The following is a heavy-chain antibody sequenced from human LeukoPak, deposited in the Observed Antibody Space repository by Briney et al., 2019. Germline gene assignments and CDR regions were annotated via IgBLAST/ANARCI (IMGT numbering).Heavy chain of an antibody. D-gene: IGHD6-13*01. CDR2: IWYDGSNK. Sequence: GGSLRLSCAASGFTFSSYGMHWVRQAPGKGLEWVAVIWYDGSNKYYADSVKGRFTISRDNSKNTLYLQMSSLRAEDTAVYYCARDPSQLLEDGMDVWGKGTTVTVSS. CDR3: ARDPSQLLEDGMDV. J-gene: IGHJ6*04. CDR1: GFTFSSYG. V-gene: IGHV3-33*01.